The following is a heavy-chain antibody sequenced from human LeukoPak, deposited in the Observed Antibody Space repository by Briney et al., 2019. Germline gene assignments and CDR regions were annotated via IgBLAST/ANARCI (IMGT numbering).Heavy chain of an antibody. Sequence: VASVKVSCKASGYTFTSYGISWVRQAPGQGLEWMGWISAYNGNTNYAQKLQGRVTMTTDTSTSTAYMELRSLRSDDTAVYYCARDLLYYDILTGPDYWGQGTLVTVSS. CDR2: ISAYNGNT. CDR3: ARDLLYYDILTGPDY. J-gene: IGHJ4*02. CDR1: GYTFTSYG. V-gene: IGHV1-18*01. D-gene: IGHD3-9*01.